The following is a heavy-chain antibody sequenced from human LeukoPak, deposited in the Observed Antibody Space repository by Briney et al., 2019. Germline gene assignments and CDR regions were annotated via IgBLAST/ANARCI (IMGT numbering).Heavy chain of an antibody. D-gene: IGHD2-8*01. CDR3: ARDVIMGGSQGWFDP. CDR1: GYRFTDYV. CDR2: INTYSGAT. V-gene: IGHV1-2*02. Sequence: GASVKVSCKASGYRFTDYVVHWVCQAPGQGLECMGWINTYSGATNYVQKFQDRVTMSRDTPIPTAYMELSRLNVDDTAMYYCARDVIMGGSQGWFDPWGQGTLVTVSS. J-gene: IGHJ5*02.